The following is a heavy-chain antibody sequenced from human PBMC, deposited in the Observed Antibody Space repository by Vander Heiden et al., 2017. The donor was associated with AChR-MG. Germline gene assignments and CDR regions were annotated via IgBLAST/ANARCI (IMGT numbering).Heavy chain of an antibody. CDR2: IRSKAYGGTT. CDR3: TRDRAKGYSGYDYFDY. V-gene: IGHV3-49*03. Sequence: EVQLVESGGGLVQSGRSLRLSCTASGFTFGDYAMSWFRQAPGKGLEWVGFIRSKAYGGTTEYAASVKGRFTISRDDSKNIAYLQMNSLKTEDTAVYYCTRDRAKGYSGYDYFDYWGQGTLVTVSS. J-gene: IGHJ4*02. CDR1: GFTFGDYA. D-gene: IGHD5-12*01.